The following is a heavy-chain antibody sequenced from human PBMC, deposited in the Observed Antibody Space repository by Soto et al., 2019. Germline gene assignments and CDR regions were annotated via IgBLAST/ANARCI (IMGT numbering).Heavy chain of an antibody. CDR1: GYTFTIYG. D-gene: IGHD3-9*01. CDR2: IIPILGIA. Sequence: ASVKVSCKASGYTFTIYGISWVRQAPGKGLEWMGRIIPILGIANYAQKFQGRVTITADKSTSTAYMELSSLRSEDTAVYYCARLEYYDIFTVPPPSGMDVCGQGTTVTVSS. V-gene: IGHV1-69*04. J-gene: IGHJ6*02. CDR3: ARLEYYDIFTVPPPSGMDV.